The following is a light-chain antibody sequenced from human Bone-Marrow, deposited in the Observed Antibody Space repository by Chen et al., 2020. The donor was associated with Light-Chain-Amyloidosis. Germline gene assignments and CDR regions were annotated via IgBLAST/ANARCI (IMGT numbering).Light chain of an antibody. CDR2: RDT. Sequence: SYELTQPPSVAVSPGQTSRINRSGDDLPRKYAYWYQQKPGQAPVLVIHRDTERPSGISERFSGSSSGTTATLTISGVQAEDEADYHCQSADSSGTYEVIFGGGTKLTVL. J-gene: IGLJ2*01. V-gene: IGLV3-25*03. CDR3: QSADSSGTYEVI. CDR1: DLPRKY.